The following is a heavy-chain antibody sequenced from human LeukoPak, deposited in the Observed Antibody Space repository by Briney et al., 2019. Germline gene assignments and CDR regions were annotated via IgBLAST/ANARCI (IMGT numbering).Heavy chain of an antibody. CDR2: INHSGST. D-gene: IGHD3-10*01. J-gene: IGHJ4*02. CDR1: GGSFSGYY. CDR3: ARASMVRGVIVY. V-gene: IGHV4-34*01. Sequence: PSETLSLTCAVYGGSFSGYYWSWIRQPPGKGLEWIGEINHSGSTNYNPSLKSRVTISVDTSKNQFSLKLSSVIAADTAVYYCARASMVRGVIVYWGQGTLVTVSS.